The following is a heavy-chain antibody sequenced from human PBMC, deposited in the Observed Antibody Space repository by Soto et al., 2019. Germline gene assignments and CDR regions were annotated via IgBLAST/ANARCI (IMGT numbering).Heavy chain of an antibody. CDR2: INWNSGSI. CDR1: GFTFDDYA. Sequence: EVQLVESGGGLVQPGRSLRLSCAASGFTFDDYAMHWVRQVPGKGLEWVSGINWNSGSIYYGDSVKGRFAISRDNAKNSLHLQMNSLSAEDTAFYYCVKDESINWYSGHFRHWGQGTLVTVSS. V-gene: IGHV3-9*01. J-gene: IGHJ1*01. D-gene: IGHD6-13*01. CDR3: VKDESINWYSGHFRH.